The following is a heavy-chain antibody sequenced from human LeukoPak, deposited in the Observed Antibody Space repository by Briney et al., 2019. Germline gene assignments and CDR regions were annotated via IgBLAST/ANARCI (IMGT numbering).Heavy chain of an antibody. V-gene: IGHV4-39*01. J-gene: IGHJ6*02. CDR3: ARRPRIMEGGYYYYGMDV. Sequence: PSEAPSLTCTVSGGSISSSSYYWGWLRQPQGKGLEGIGSIYDSGSSYYNPSLKSRVTISVDTSKNQFSLKLSSVTAADTAVYYCARRPRIMEGGYYYYGMDVWGQGTTVTVSS. CDR1: GGSISSSSYY. CDR2: IYDSGSS. D-gene: IGHD3-16*01.